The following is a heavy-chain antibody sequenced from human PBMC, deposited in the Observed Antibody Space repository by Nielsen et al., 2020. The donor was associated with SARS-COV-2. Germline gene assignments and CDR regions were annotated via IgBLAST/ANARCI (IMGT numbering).Heavy chain of an antibody. D-gene: IGHD2-15*01. CDR1: GGTFSSYA. Sequence: KISCKASGGTFSSYAISWVRQAPGQGLEWMGGIIPIFGTANYAQKFQGRVTITADESTSTAYTELSSLRSEDTAVYYCATPRAKYCSGGSCYYYYGMDVWGQGTTVTVSS. CDR2: IIPIFGTA. J-gene: IGHJ6*02. V-gene: IGHV1-69*01. CDR3: ATPRAKYCSGGSCYYYYGMDV.